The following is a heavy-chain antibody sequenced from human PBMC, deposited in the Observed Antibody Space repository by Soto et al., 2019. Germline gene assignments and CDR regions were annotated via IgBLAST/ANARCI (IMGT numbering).Heavy chain of an antibody. J-gene: IGHJ6*02. V-gene: IGHV1-69*12. D-gene: IGHD2-15*01. Sequence: QVQLVQSGAEVKKPGSSVKVSCKASGGTFSTYAISWVRQAPGQGLEWMGGIIPIFGTADYAQKFQGRVTITAVESTSTAYMELSSLRSQDTAVYYCARHPGRPYYYYGMDVWGQGTTVTVSS. CDR1: GGTFSTYA. CDR3: ARHPGRPYYYYGMDV. CDR2: IIPIFGTA.